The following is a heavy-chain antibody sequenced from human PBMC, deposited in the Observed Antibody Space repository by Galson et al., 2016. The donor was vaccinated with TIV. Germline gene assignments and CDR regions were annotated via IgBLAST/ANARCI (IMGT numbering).Heavy chain of an antibody. V-gene: IGHV5-51*03. D-gene: IGHD4-17*01. CDR3: ARQYDFGDYRGDAFDI. Sequence: QSGAEEKKPGESLKISCKASGYRFTSYWIAWVRQVPGKGLEWVGVVNPGGSIIRYSPPFQGQVTISSDKSINTAYLQWISLKASDTATYYCARQYDFGDYRGDAFDIWGQGTMVIVSS. CDR1: GYRFTSYW. J-gene: IGHJ3*02. CDR2: VNPGGSII.